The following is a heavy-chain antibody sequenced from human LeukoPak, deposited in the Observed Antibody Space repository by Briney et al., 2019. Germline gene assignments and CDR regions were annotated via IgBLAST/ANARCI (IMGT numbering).Heavy chain of an antibody. D-gene: IGHD3-10*01. CDR2: VKSKTEGGTI. J-gene: IGHJ4*02. Sequence: GGSLRLSCAASGFTFSNAWMSWVRQAPGKGLEWVGRVKSKTEGGTIDYAAPVKGRFTISRDDSKNTVYLQMNSLKSEDTAVYYCTTEARMGSGRPPYFDHWGQGTLVTVSS. V-gene: IGHV3-15*01. CDR1: GFTFSNAW. CDR3: TTEARMGSGRPPYFDH.